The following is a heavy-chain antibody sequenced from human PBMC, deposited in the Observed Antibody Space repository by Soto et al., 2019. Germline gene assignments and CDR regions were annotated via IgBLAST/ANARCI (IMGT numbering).Heavy chain of an antibody. J-gene: IGHJ6*02. CDR3: AKYSGDFPVYNGLNV. D-gene: IGHD1-26*01. CDR1: GDIVSSYT. Sequence: QVQLEQSGAEVKKPGSSVKVSCKASGDIVSSYTISWVRQAPRQGPEWMGGLIPIIDRVSYAQKFRGRLTITADNSTSTAYMELSNLRSDDTAVYYCAKYSGDFPVYNGLNVWGQGTTVTVSS. V-gene: IGHV1-69*06. CDR2: LIPIIDRV.